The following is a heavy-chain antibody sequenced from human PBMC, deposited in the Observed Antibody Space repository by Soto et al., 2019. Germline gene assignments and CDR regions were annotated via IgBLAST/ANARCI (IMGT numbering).Heavy chain of an antibody. D-gene: IGHD2-21*02. CDR3: VSGDAWGVLLAY. V-gene: IGHV4-31*11. CDR2: IYFTGNT. J-gene: IGHJ4*02. Sequence: RLGRAGAVSGGSINSGGYYGNWVRLLPGRGLEWIGYIYFTGNTYYNPSLESRVTISLDTPQNQFSLELNSVSAAATAVYYCVSGDAWGVLLAYWGQGALVTVCS. CDR1: GGSINSGGYY.